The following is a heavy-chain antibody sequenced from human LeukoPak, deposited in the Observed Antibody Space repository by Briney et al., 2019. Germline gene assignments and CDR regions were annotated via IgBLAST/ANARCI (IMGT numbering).Heavy chain of an antibody. V-gene: IGHV4-34*01. CDR3: ARLRYGSSIDY. Sequence: PSETLSLTCAVYGGSFSGYYWSWIRQSPGKGLEWIGEINHSGSTNYNPSLRSRVTISVDTSKNQFSLKLSSVTAADTAVYYCARLRYGSSIDYWGQGTLVTVSS. J-gene: IGHJ4*02. CDR1: GGSFSGYY. CDR2: INHSGST. D-gene: IGHD6-6*01.